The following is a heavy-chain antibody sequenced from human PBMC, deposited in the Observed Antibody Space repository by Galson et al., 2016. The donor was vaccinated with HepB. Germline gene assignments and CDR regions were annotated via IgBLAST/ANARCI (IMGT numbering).Heavy chain of an antibody. CDR3: AGGGYCTGGTCYYDYCMDV. CDR1: GFIFSSYV. J-gene: IGHJ6*02. CDR2: IWYDGSNK. D-gene: IGHD2-8*02. V-gene: IGHV3-33*01. Sequence: SLRLSRAASGFIFSSYVMHWVRQTPGKGLEWVAVIWYDGSNKYYADSVNGRFTISRDNSKNKMYLEMNSLRAEDTAVYYCAGGGYCTGGTCYYDYCMDVWGQGTTVTVSS.